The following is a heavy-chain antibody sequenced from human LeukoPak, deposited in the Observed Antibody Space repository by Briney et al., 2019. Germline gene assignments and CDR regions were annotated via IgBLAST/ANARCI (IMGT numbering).Heavy chain of an antibody. CDR3: ARGSILGSSWYPYFDY. J-gene: IGHJ4*02. CDR1: GGSISSSSYY. D-gene: IGHD6-13*01. CDR2: VYYSGNT. V-gene: IGHV4-61*05. Sequence: SETLSLTCTVSGGSISSSSYYWGWIRQPPGKGLEWIGYVYYSGNTNYNPSLKSRITISLDTSKNQFSLKLSSVTAADTAVYYCARGSILGSSWYPYFDYWGQGTLVTVSS.